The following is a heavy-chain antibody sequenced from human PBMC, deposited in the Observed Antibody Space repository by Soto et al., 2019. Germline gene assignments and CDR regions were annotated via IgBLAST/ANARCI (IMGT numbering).Heavy chain of an antibody. J-gene: IGHJ6*02. Sequence: KESGPTLVKPTQTLTLTCTFSGFSLSTSGMGVAWIRQPPGKALEWLAVIYWTDDKRYSPSLKSRLTITKDTSKNQVVLTMTDMDPVDTATYYCAHRKSSYYGSENTYYYGMDVWGQGTTVTVSS. CDR3: AHRKSSYYGSENTYYYGMDV. D-gene: IGHD3-10*01. CDR2: IYWTDDK. V-gene: IGHV2-5*01. CDR1: GFSLSTSGMG.